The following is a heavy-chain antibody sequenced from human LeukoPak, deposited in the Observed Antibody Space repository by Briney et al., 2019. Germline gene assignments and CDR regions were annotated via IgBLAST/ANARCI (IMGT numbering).Heavy chain of an antibody. J-gene: IGHJ4*02. Sequence: SETLSLTCTVSGGSVSSYYWSWIRQSPEKGLEWIGLLHYSGTANYNPSLKSRVTISVDTSKNQFSLKLSSVTAADTAVYYCATHDLRVGGPYYFDYWGQGTLVTVSS. D-gene: IGHD3-22*01. CDR1: GGSVSSYY. V-gene: IGHV4-59*08. CDR3: ATHDLRVGGPYYFDY. CDR2: LHYSGTA.